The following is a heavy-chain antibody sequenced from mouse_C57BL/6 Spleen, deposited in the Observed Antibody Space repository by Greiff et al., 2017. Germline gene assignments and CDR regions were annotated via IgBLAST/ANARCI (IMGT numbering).Heavy chain of an antibody. J-gene: IGHJ4*01. CDR2: IHPNSGST. V-gene: IGHV1-64*01. CDR3: ARWRLDYYGKIGDYAMDY. Sequence: QVQLQQPGAELVKPGASVKLSCKASGYTFTSYWMHWVKQRPGQGLEWIGMIHPNSGSTNYNEKFKSKATLTVDKSSSTAYMQLSSLTSEDSAVYYCARWRLDYYGKIGDYAMDYWGQGTSVTVSS. D-gene: IGHD2-1*01. CDR1: GYTFTSYW.